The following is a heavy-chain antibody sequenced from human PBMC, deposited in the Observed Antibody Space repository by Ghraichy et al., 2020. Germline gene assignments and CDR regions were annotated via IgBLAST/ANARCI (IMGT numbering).Heavy chain of an antibody. V-gene: IGHV3-53*01. J-gene: IGHJ4*02. CDR2: IYSGGST. D-gene: IGHD5-18*01. Sequence: GGSPRLSCAASGFTVSSNYMSWVRQAPGKGLEWVSVIYSGGSTYYADSVKGRFTISRDNSKNTLYLQMNSLRAEDTAVYYCARVGRGYSYGLYYYFDYWGQGTLVTVSS. CDR3: ARVGRGYSYGLYYYFDY. CDR1: GFTVSSNY.